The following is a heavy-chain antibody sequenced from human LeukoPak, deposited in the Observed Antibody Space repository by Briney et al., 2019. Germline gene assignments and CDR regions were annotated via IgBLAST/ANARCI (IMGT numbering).Heavy chain of an antibody. CDR1: GGSISSYY. CDR2: IYYSGST. D-gene: IGHD3-22*01. J-gene: IGHJ4*02. V-gene: IGHV4-59*01. Sequence: SETLSLTCTVSGGSISSYYWSWIRQPPGKGLGWIGYIYYSGSTNYNPSLKSRVTISVDTSKNQFSLKLSSVTAADTAVYYCARVSADSSGYYLDYWGQGTLVTVSS. CDR3: ARVSADSSGYYLDY.